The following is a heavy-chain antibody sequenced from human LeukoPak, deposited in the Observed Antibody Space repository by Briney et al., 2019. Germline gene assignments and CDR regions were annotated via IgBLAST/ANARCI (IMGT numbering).Heavy chain of an antibody. CDR2: IYYSGST. D-gene: IGHD1-26*01. J-gene: IGHJ4*02. V-gene: IGHV4-59*01. CDR3: ARDKGAVGY. CDR1: GGSISSYY. Sequence: PSETLSLTCTVSGGSISSYYWSWIRQPPGKGLEWIGYIYYSGSTNYNPSLKSRVTISVDTSKNQFSLKLSSVTAADTAVYYCARDKGAVGYWGQGTLVTVSS.